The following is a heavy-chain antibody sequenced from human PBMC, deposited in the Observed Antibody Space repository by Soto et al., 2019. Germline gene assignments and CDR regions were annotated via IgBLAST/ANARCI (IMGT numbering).Heavy chain of an antibody. D-gene: IGHD4-17*01. Sequence: QVQLVQSGAEVKKPGSSVKVSCKASGGTFSSYTISWVRQAPGQGPEWMGRIIPILGIANYAQKFQGRVTITADKSTRTAYMELSSLRSEDTAVYYCAREHDYGDASHDYWGQGTLVTVSS. CDR2: IIPILGIA. CDR3: AREHDYGDASHDY. V-gene: IGHV1-69*02. J-gene: IGHJ4*02. CDR1: GGTFSSYT.